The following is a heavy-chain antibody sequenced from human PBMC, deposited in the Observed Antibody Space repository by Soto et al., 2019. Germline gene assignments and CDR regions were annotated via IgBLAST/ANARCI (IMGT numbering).Heavy chain of an antibody. J-gene: IGHJ4*02. Sequence: VQLVQSGAEVKKPGASVKVSCKTSGYTFSNYGIAWVRQAPGQGLEWMGWISVYNYNTNYAQKLQGRVTMTRDISTSTAYMELRSLISDDTAVYYCARGGGYYGSGTYPFDYWGQGTLVTVSS. CDR3: ARGGGYYGSGTYPFDY. V-gene: IGHV1-18*01. CDR2: ISVYNYNT. D-gene: IGHD3-10*01. CDR1: GYTFSNYG.